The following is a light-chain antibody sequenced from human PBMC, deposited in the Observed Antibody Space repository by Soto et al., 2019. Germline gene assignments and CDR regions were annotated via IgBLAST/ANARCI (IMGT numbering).Light chain of an antibody. V-gene: IGKV3-20*01. Sequence: EMVLTQSPGILSLSPGDGATLSCRARQSVSSNYLSWYQQNPGQDPRLLIYGTSTRASGIPDRFSGSGSGTDFTLTITRLEPEDFAVYFCQQYGVSPATFGGGTKVDIK. J-gene: IGKJ4*01. CDR1: QSVSSNY. CDR3: QQYGVSPAT. CDR2: GTS.